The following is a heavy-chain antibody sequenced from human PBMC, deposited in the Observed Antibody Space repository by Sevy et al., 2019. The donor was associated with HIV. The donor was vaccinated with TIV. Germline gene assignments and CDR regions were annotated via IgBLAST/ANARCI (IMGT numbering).Heavy chain of an antibody. V-gene: IGHV3-30*18. Sequence: GGSLRLSCSASGFIFSSYGMHWVRQTPGKGLEWVAIISSDGSDDFYAESVRGRFTISRDNSRNTLYLQMDSLRLEDTAIYYCAKDKEGDYGDYYFDHWGQGALVTVSS. CDR3: AKDKEGDYGDYYFDH. D-gene: IGHD4-17*01. J-gene: IGHJ4*02. CDR2: ISSDGSDD. CDR1: GFIFSSYG.